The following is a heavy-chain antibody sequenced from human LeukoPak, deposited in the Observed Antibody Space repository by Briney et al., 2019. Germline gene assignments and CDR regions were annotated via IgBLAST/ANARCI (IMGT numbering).Heavy chain of an antibody. CDR2: ISYDGSNK. CDR1: GFTFSSYS. CDR3: ARESYDSSGYFGY. D-gene: IGHD3-22*01. V-gene: IGHV3-30*03. J-gene: IGHJ4*02. Sequence: GGSLRLSCAASGFTFSSYSMNWVRQAPGKGLEWVAVISYDGSNKYYADSVKGRFTISRDNSKNTLYLQMNSLRAEDTAVYYCARESYDSSGYFGYWGQGTLVTVSS.